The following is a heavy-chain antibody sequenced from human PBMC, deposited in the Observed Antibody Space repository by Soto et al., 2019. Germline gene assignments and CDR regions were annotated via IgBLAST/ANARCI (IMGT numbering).Heavy chain of an antibody. CDR2: MFYTATT. CDR1: GCSISSGGYY. D-gene: IGHD2-2*01. V-gene: IGHV4-30-4*02. J-gene: IGHJ5*02. Sequence: SESLSLTCSLSGCSISSGGYYPSWMRQPPRKGLVLFVFMFYTATTYYNPSIKNLITISMDTSKNQFSMRLTSVTTAETAEYHCARVVRFCSNPSCRGRNVFDPCGKRTRVT. CDR3: ARVVRFCSNPSCRGRNVFDP.